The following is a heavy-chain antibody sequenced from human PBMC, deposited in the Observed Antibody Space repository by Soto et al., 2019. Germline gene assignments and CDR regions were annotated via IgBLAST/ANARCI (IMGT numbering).Heavy chain of an antibody. CDR3: AKVVYDNSGDYPSHYYNYALDV. J-gene: IGHJ6*02. CDR1: EFTFSNYA. CDR2: ISGSAITT. D-gene: IGHD3-22*01. Sequence: PGGSLRLSCAASEFTFSNYAMTWVRQAPGEGLEWVSTISGSAITTYYADSVKGRFTISRDNSKNTLYLQMNSLRAEDTALYYCAKVVYDNSGDYPSHYYNYALDVWGQGTTVTVSS. V-gene: IGHV3-23*01.